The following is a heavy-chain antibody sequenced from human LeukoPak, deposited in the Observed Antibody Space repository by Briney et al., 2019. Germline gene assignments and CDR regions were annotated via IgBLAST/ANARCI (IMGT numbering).Heavy chain of an antibody. V-gene: IGHV3-23*01. J-gene: IGHJ4*02. CDR3: AKIGARGTLGATREFDY. D-gene: IGHD1-26*01. Sequence: GGSLRLSCAASGFTFSSSAMSWVRQAPGKGLEWVSAISGSGGSTYYADSVKGRFTISRDNSKNTLYLQMNSLRAEDTAVYYCAKIGARGTLGATREFDYWGQGTLVTVSS. CDR1: GFTFSSSA. CDR2: ISGSGGST.